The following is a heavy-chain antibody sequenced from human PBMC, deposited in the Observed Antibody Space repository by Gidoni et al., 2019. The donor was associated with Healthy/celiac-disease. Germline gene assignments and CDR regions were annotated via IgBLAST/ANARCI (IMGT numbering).Heavy chain of an antibody. D-gene: IGHD3-16*02. J-gene: IGHJ3*02. V-gene: IGHV3-13*01. Sequence: EVQLVESGGGLVQPGGSLRLSCAASGCTFSSYDMHWVRQATGKGLEWVSAIGTAGDTYYPGSVKGRFTISRENAKNSLYLQMNSLRAGDTAVYYCARASDYVWGSYPKGAFDIWGQGTMVTVSS. CDR2: IGTAGDT. CDR1: GCTFSSYD. CDR3: ARASDYVWGSYPKGAFDI.